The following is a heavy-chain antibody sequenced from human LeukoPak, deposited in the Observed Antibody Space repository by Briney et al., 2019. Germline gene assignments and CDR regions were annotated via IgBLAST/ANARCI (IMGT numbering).Heavy chain of an antibody. D-gene: IGHD2-21*02. Sequence: PSETLSLTCTVSGGSISSSSYYWGWIRQPPGKGLEWIGSIYYSGSTYYNPSLKSRVTISVDTSKNQFSLKLSSVTAADTAVYYCARLPPRYCGGDCLDYWGQGTLVTVSS. CDR1: GGSISSSSYY. J-gene: IGHJ4*02. CDR3: ARLPPRYCGGDCLDY. V-gene: IGHV4-39*01. CDR2: IYYSGST.